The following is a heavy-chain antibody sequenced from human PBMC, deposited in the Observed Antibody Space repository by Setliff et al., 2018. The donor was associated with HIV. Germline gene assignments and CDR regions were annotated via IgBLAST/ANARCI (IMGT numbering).Heavy chain of an antibody. V-gene: IGHV4-38-2*02. CDR2: IYYTGIT. J-gene: IGHJ4*02. CDR1: GYSISSGYY. CDR3: ARELYGGNSRPFDY. Sequence: SETLSLTCAVSGYSISSGYYWGWIRQPPGKGLEWIGYIYYTGITDYNPSLEGRLTISVDTSKNQVSLKLKSVTTADTAVYYCARELYGGNSRPFDYWGQGALVTVSS. D-gene: IGHD1-26*01.